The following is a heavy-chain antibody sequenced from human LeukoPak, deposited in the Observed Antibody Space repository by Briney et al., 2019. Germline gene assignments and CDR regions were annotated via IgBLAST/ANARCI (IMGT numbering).Heavy chain of an antibody. D-gene: IGHD6-13*01. Sequence: QTLSLTCAISGDSVSSNSAAWSWIRQSPSRGLEWLGRTYYRSNWYSEYAVSVESRITIKADTSQNQFSLQLNSVTPDDTAVYYCAKAYLVAAGSKCFDPWGQGTLVTVSS. CDR3: AKAYLVAAGSKCFDP. J-gene: IGHJ5*02. CDR2: TYYRSNWYS. CDR1: GDSVSSNSAA. V-gene: IGHV6-1*01.